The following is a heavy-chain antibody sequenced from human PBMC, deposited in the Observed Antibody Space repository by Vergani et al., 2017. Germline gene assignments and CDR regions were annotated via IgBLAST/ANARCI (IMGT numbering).Heavy chain of an antibody. Sequence: QVQLVESGGGVVQPGRSLRLSCAASGFTFSSYGMHWVRQAPGKGLEWVAVISYDGSNKYYADSVKGRFTISRDNSKNTLYLQMNSLRAEDTAVYYCAKDRGEGDAFDIWVQGTMVTVSS. CDR3: AKDRGEGDAFDI. J-gene: IGHJ3*02. CDR2: ISYDGSNK. V-gene: IGHV3-30*18. D-gene: IGHD3-16*01. CDR1: GFTFSSYG.